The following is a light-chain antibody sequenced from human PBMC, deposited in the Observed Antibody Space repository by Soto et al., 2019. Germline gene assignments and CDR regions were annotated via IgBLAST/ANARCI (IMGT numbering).Light chain of an antibody. V-gene: IGKV3-11*01. CDR1: QSVGSY. CDR2: DPS. Sequence: EIVLTQSPATLSLSPGDRATLSCRASQSVGSYLGWYQQRPGQAPRLLIYDPSNMATGIPARFSGSGSGTDFPLTISTLEPEDFAVYYCQQRSDWPSTFGGGTKVESK. J-gene: IGKJ4*01. CDR3: QQRSDWPST.